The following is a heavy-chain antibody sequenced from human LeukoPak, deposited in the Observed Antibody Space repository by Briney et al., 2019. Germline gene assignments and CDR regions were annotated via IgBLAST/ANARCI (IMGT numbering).Heavy chain of an antibody. CDR3: ARAQPYDYGALQIDAFDI. CDR2: IKQYGSEK. CDR1: GFTFSRYW. Sequence: PGGSLTLSCAGSGFTFSRYWMSWVRQAPGKGLEWVANIKQYGSEKYYVDSVKGRFTISRDNAKNSLYLQMNSLRAEDTAVYYCARAQPYDYGALQIDAFDIWGKGTMVTVSS. D-gene: IGHD3-16*01. V-gene: IGHV3-7*03. J-gene: IGHJ3*02.